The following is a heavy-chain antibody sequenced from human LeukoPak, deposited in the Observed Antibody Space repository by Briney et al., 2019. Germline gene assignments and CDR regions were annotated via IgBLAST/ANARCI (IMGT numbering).Heavy chain of an antibody. J-gene: IGHJ4*02. Sequence: ASVKVSCTASGGTFSSYAISWVRQAPGQGLEWMGGIIPIFGTANYAQKFQGRVTITADESTSTAYMELSSLRPEDTAVYYCARGAIVAAGYDYWGQGTLVTVSS. CDR3: ARGAIVAAGYDY. CDR2: IIPIFGTA. V-gene: IGHV1-69*13. D-gene: IGHD6-13*01. CDR1: GGTFSSYA.